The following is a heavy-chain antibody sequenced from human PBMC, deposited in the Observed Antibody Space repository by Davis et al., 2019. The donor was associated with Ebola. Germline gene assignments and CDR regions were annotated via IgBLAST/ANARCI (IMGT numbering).Heavy chain of an antibody. CDR1: GFTFSSYG. D-gene: IGHD3-10*01. CDR3: AKVEGSGSWGGY. CDR2: ISYDGSNK. V-gene: IGHV3-30*18. Sequence: GGSLRLSCAASGFTFSSYGMHWVRHAPGKGPAWVGVISYDGSNKYYADSVKGRFTISRDNSKNTLYLQMNSLRAEDMAVYYCAKVEGSGSWGGYWGQGTLVTVSS. J-gene: IGHJ4*02.